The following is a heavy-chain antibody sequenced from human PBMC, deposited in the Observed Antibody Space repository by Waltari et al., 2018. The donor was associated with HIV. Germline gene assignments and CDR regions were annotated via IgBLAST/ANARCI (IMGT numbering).Heavy chain of an antibody. V-gene: IGHV4-39*01. J-gene: IGHJ2*01. Sequence: QLQLQESGPGLVKPSETLSLTCTVSGGSVSSSSYFWGWIRQPPGKGLEWVGRIYYTGRAYYNPPLKSRVTISVDTSKNQFSLKVTSVTAADTVVYYCARHALRVGAAYWNFDLWGRGTLVTVSS. CDR1: GGSVSSSSYF. D-gene: IGHD1-26*01. CDR3: ARHALRVGAAYWNFDL. CDR2: IYYTGRA.